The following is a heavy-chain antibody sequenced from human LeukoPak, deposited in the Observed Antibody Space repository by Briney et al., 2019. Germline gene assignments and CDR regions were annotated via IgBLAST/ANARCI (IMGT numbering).Heavy chain of an antibody. CDR1: GFSFSSYG. J-gene: IGHJ4*02. CDR2: IRSDGSNK. V-gene: IGHV3-30*02. CDR3: AKAWPDTYYYDSSGYYYLDY. Sequence: GGSLRLSCAGSGFSFSSYGMHWVRQAPGKGLEWMAFIRSDGSNKYYADSVKGRFTISRDNSKNTLYLQMNSLRAEDTAVYYCAKAWPDTYYYDSSGYYYLDYWGQGTLVTVSS. D-gene: IGHD3-22*01.